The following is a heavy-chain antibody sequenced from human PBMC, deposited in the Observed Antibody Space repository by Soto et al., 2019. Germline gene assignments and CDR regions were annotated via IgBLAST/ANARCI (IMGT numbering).Heavy chain of an antibody. D-gene: IGHD4-4*01. J-gene: IGHJ4*02. Sequence: SETPSLTCTVSVGSISSGYYYLSWILHPPGKGLEWIGYIYYSGSTYYNPSLKSRVTISLETSKSQFSLKVSSVTAADTAVYYCARGGYSNYYSRKYYFEYWGQGTMVTLSS. V-gene: IGHV4-30-4*01. CDR1: VGSISSGYYY. CDR2: IYYSGST. CDR3: ARGGYSNYYSRKYYFEY.